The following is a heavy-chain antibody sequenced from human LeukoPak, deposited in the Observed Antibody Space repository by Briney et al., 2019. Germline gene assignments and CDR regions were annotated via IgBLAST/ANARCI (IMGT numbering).Heavy chain of an antibody. CDR3: ARGRDGYDP. CDR2: IEKSGST. D-gene: IGHD5-24*01. V-gene: IGHV4-61*05. J-gene: IGHJ5*02. Sequence: SETLSLTCTVSGGSISGSSYYWGWIRQPPGKGLEWIGYIEKSGSTNYNLSLKSRVTISLDRSKNQLSLKLSSMTAADTAVYYCARGRDGYDPLGQGTLVTVSS. CDR1: GGSISGSSYY.